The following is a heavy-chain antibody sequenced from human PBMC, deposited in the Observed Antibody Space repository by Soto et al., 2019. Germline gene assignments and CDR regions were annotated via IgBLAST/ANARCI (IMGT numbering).Heavy chain of an antibody. D-gene: IGHD6-19*01. CDR2: IHYSGST. Sequence: SETLSLTCNVSGGSISRYYWSWIRQPPGKGLEWIGYIHYSGSTKYNPSLKSRVTISVDTSKNQFSLKLTSVTAADTAVYFCARVPAVASTIPSLWFDPWGQGTRVTVSS. V-gene: IGHV4-59*01. J-gene: IGHJ5*02. CDR3: ARVPAVASTIPSLWFDP. CDR1: GGSISRYY.